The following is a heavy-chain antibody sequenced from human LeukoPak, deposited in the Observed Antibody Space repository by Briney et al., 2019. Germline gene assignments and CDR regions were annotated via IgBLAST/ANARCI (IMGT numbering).Heavy chain of an antibody. V-gene: IGHV3-7*03. CDR1: GFTFSDHY. D-gene: IGHD3-3*01. J-gene: IGHJ4*02. Sequence: GGSLRLSCAASGFTFSDHYMDWVRQAPGKGLEWVANINQDGSEKNYVDSVKGRFTISRDNAKNSLSLQMNSLRAEDTAVYYCARRSPLEWLSEQYYFDYWGQGTLVTVSS. CDR2: INQDGSEK. CDR3: ARRSPLEWLSEQYYFDY.